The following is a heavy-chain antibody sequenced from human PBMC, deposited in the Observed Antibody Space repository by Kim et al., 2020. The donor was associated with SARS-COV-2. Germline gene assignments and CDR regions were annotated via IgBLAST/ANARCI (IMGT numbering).Heavy chain of an antibody. J-gene: IGHJ6*02. CDR3: ASLIRQQLNYGMDV. D-gene: IGHD6-13*01. V-gene: IGHV1-69*01. Sequence: AQKLQGRVTSTADESTSTAYMELSSLRSEDTAVYYCASLIRQQLNYGMDVWGQGTTVTVSS.